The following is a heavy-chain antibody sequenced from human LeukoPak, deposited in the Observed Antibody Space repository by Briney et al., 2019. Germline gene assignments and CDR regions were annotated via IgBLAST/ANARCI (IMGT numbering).Heavy chain of an antibody. D-gene: IGHD2-15*01. CDR3: ARRAAGYCSGGTCYGSGYVDY. J-gene: IGHJ4*02. Sequence: GSLRLSCTASGFIFSNYEMIWIRQAPGKGLEWVSYFSSSGTIIYYADAVKGRFSISRDNAQNSLFLQMNSLRVEDTAVYYCARRAAGYCSGGTCYGSGYVDYWGQGILVTVSS. CDR1: GFIFSNYE. V-gene: IGHV3-48*03. CDR2: FSSSGTII.